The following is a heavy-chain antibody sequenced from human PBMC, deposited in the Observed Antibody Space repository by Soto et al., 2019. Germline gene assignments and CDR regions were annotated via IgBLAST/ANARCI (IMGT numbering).Heavy chain of an antibody. Sequence: SETLSLTCTVSGGSVSSGSYYWSWIRQPPGKGLEWIGYIYYSGSTNYNPSLKSRVTISVDTSKNQFSLKLSSVTAADTAVYYCARSPSNIVTTNWGKGTLVTVSS. V-gene: IGHV4-61*01. D-gene: IGHD2-21*01. CDR1: GGSVSSGSYY. CDR2: IYYSGST. J-gene: IGHJ4*02. CDR3: ARSPSNIVTTN.